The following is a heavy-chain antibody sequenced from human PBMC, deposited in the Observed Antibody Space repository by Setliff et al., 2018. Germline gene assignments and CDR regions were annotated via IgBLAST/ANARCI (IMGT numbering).Heavy chain of an antibody. V-gene: IGHV4-31*03. J-gene: IGHJ4*02. CDR1: GGSISSGGYY. D-gene: IGHD5-18*01. Sequence: PSETLSLTCTVSGGSISSGGYYWSWIRQHPGKGLEWIGEINHSGSTNYNPSLKSRVTISVDTSKNQFSLKLSSVTAADTAVYYCARGRIQLWKYYFDYWGQGTLVTVSS. CDR3: ARGRIQLWKYYFDY. CDR2: INHSGST.